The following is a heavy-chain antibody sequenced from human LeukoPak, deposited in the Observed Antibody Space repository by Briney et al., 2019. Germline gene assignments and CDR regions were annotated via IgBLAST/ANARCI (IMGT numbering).Heavy chain of an antibody. CDR2: SIPIFGTA. CDR1: GGTFSSYA. Sequence: SSVKVSCKASGGTFSSYAISWVRQAPGQGLDWMGGSIPIFGTANYAQKFQRRVTITAAESTSTDYMELSSLGSEDTAVYYCARVGLRELLGYFDYWGQGTLVTVSS. V-gene: IGHV1-69*01. D-gene: IGHD1-26*01. J-gene: IGHJ4*02. CDR3: ARVGLRELLGYFDY.